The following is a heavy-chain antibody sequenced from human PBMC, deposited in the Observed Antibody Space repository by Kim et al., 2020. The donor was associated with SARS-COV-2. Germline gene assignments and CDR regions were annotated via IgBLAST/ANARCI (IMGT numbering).Heavy chain of an antibody. J-gene: IGHJ6*02. V-gene: IGHV1-69*13. CDR1: GGTFSSYA. CDR2: IIPIFGTA. Sequence: SVKVSCKASGGTFSSYAISWVRQAPGQGLEWMAGIIPIFGTANYAQKFQGRVTITADESTSTAYMELSSLRSEDTAVYYCARDLSGPMVRGGGYYYYYGMDVWGQGTTVTVSS. D-gene: IGHD3-10*01. CDR3: ARDLSGPMVRGGGYYYYYGMDV.